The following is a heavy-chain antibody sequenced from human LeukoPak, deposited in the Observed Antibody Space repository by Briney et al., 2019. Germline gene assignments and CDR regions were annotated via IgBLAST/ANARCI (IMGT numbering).Heavy chain of an antibody. Sequence: PSETLSLTCAVYGGSFSGYYWSWIRQPPGKGLEWIGEINHSGSTNYNPSLKSRVTISVDTSKNQFSLKLSSVTAADTAVYYCARVRDTYYYDSSGQQFDYWGQGNLVTVSS. CDR2: INHSGST. V-gene: IGHV4-34*01. CDR3: ARVRDTYYYDSSGQQFDY. J-gene: IGHJ4*02. D-gene: IGHD3-22*01. CDR1: GGSFSGYY.